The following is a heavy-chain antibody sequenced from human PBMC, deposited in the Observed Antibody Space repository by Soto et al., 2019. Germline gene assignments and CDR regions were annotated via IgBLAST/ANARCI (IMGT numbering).Heavy chain of an antibody. D-gene: IGHD1-20*01. V-gene: IGHV3-74*01. CDR1: GFTFGRYW. CDR2: ISNDGSTT. J-gene: IGHJ4*02. CDR3: ARYWYTWNEPFDY. Sequence: GGSLRLSCAASGFTFGRYWMHWFRQAPGKGLVWFSRISNDGSTTGYADSVKGRFTISRDNANNTLYLQMNSLRAEYTAVYHCARYWYTWNEPFDYWGQGTLVTVSS.